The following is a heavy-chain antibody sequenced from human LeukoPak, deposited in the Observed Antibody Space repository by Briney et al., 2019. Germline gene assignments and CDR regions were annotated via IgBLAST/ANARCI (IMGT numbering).Heavy chain of an antibody. J-gene: IGHJ5*02. CDR1: GYTFTGYY. Sequence: GASVKVSCKASGYTFTGYYMHWVRQAPGRGLEWMGWINPNSGGTNYAQKFQGRVTMTRDTSISTAYMELSRLRSDDTAVYYCARDHVVVPAGSYNWFDPWGQGTLVTVSS. CDR2: INPNSGGT. D-gene: IGHD2-2*01. V-gene: IGHV1-2*02. CDR3: ARDHVVVPAGSYNWFDP.